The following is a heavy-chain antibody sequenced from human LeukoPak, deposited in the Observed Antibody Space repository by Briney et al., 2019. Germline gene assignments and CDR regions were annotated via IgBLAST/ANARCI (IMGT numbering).Heavy chain of an antibody. CDR2: IYSGGST. J-gene: IGHJ6*04. CDR3: ASAGQGGYSPHQLPHYYGMDV. Sequence: GGSLRLSCAASGFTVSSNYMSWVRQAPGKGLEWVSVIYSGGSTYYADSVTGRFTTSRDNSKNTLYLQMNSLRAEDTAVYYCASAGQGGYSPHQLPHYYGMDVWGKGTTVTVSS. D-gene: IGHD5-18*01. V-gene: IGHV3-53*01. CDR1: GFTVSSNY.